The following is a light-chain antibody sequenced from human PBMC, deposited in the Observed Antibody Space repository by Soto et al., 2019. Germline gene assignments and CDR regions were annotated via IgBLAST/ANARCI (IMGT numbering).Light chain of an antibody. CDR3: QQYNSYS. CDR1: QSISNC. V-gene: IGKV1-5*01. Sequence: DIQMTQSPSTLPASVGDRVTITCRASQSISNCLAWYQQKPGPAPKVLIYHASNLQSGVPSRFSGSGSGTEFTLTISSLQPDDFATYYCQQYNSYSFGQGTKVEIK. J-gene: IGKJ1*01. CDR2: HAS.